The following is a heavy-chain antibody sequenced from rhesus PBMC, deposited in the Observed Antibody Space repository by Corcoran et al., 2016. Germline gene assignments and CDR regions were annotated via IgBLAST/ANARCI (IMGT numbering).Heavy chain of an antibody. Sequence: EVQLVESGGGLVQPGGSLRLSCAASGFTFSSYGMYWVRQAPGKGLEWISANWGGGGSTYYADSVKGRFTNSRDNSKNTLSLQMNSLRAEDTAVYYCAIVQLGYWGQGVLVTVSS. V-gene: IGHV3S25*01. D-gene: IGHD3-3*01. J-gene: IGHJ4*01. CDR3: AIVQLGY. CDR1: GFTFSSYG. CDR2: NWGGGGST.